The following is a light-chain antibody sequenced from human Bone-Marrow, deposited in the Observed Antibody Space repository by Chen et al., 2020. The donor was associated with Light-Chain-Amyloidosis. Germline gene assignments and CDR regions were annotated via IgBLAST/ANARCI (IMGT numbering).Light chain of an antibody. J-gene: IGLJ3*02. CDR2: DDS. CDR3: QVWDRSSDRPV. V-gene: IGLV3-21*02. CDR1: NIGSTS. Sequence: SYVLTQPSSVSVGPGQTATIACGGNNIGSTSVHWYQQTPGQAPLLVVYDDSDRPSGIPERLSGSNSGNTATLTISRVEAGDEADYYCQVWDRSSDRPVFSGGTKLTVL.